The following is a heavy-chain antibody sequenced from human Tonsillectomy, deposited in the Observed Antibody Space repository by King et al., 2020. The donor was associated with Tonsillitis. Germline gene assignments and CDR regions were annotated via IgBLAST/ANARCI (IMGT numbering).Heavy chain of an antibody. V-gene: IGHV3-23*04. CDR2: ISASGGST. D-gene: IGHD3-22*01. Sequence: VQLVESGGGLVQPGGSLRLSCAASGFIFRSYAMSWVRQTPGKGLEWVSAISASGGSTYYADSVKGRFTISRDNSKNTLYLQMNSLRAEDTAVYYCAKAPPLYYYDSSGYHWGQGTLVTVSS. CDR1: GFIFRSYA. CDR3: AKAPPLYYYDSSGYH. J-gene: IGHJ4*02.